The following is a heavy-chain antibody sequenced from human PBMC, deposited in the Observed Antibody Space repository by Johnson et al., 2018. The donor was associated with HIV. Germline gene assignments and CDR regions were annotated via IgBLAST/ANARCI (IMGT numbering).Heavy chain of an antibody. J-gene: IGHJ3*02. CDR3: AREDTVTKGSAFDI. Sequence: QVQLVESGGGVVQPGRSLRLSCAASRFTFSSYAMHWVRQAPGKGLEWVAVIWYDGSNKYYADSVKGRFTISRDNSKNTLYLQMNSLRAEDMGAYYCAREDTVTKGSAFDIWGQGTMVTVSS. CDR2: IWYDGSNK. D-gene: IGHD4-17*01. CDR1: RFTFSSYA. V-gene: IGHV3-30*04.